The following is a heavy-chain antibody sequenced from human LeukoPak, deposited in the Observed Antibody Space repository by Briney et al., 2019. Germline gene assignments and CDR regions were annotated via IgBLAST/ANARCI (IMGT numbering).Heavy chain of an antibody. Sequence: GGSPRLSCAASGFAFSSYWMSWVRQAPGKGLEWVANIKQDGSEKYYVDSVKGRFTISRDNAKNSLYLQMNSLRAEDTAVYYCARETAVAALDYWGQGTLVTVSS. V-gene: IGHV3-7*01. CDR2: IKQDGSEK. CDR1: GFAFSSYW. D-gene: IGHD6-19*01. J-gene: IGHJ4*02. CDR3: ARETAVAALDY.